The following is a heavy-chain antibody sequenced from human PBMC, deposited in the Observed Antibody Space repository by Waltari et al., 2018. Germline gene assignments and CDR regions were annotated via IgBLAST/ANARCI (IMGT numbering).Heavy chain of an antibody. D-gene: IGHD2-2*01. CDR3: ARSSQRSGSMRGVPHGY. CDR2: VNPNSGGT. V-gene: IGHV1-2*02. Sequence: QVQLVQSGAEVNKPGASVKVSCKASGYTFNRHGFNWVRQAPGQGLEWMGWVNPNSGGTNYAQKFQARVTMPRDTYISTAYMELSRLRSDDTAVYYCARSSQRSGSMRGVPHGYWGQGTLVTVSS. J-gene: IGHJ4*02. CDR1: GYTFNRHG.